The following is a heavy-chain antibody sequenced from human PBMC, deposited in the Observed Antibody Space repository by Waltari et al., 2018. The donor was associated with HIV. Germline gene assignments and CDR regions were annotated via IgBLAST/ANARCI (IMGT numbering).Heavy chain of an antibody. CDR2: INPSGGST. CDR3: ARAGMINYDFWSGYQL. V-gene: IGHV1-46*03. CDR1: GYTFTSSY. D-gene: IGHD3-3*01. J-gene: IGHJ4*02. Sequence: QVQLVQSGAEVKKPGASVKVSCKASGYTFTSSYMHWVRQAPGQGLEWMGIINPSGGSTSYAQKFQGRVTMTRDTSTSTVYMELSSLRSEDTAVYYCARAGMINYDFWSGYQLWGQGTLVTVSS.